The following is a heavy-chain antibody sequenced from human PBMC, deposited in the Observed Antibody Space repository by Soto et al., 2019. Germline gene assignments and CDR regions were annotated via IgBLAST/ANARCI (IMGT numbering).Heavy chain of an antibody. J-gene: IGHJ3*02. CDR2: INAGNGNT. CDR1: GYTFTSYA. D-gene: IGHD6-19*01. V-gene: IGHV1-3*01. CDR3: ARDLSSGWYYNAFDI. Sequence: ASVKVSCKASGYTFTSYAMHWVRQAPGQRLEWMGWINAGNGNTKYSQKFQGRVTITRDTSACTAYMELSSLRSEDTAVYYCARDLSSGWYYNAFDIWGQGTMVTVSS.